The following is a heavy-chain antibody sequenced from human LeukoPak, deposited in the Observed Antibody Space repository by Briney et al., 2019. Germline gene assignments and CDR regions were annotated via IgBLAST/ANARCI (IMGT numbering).Heavy chain of an antibody. Sequence: SETLSLTCAVYGGSFSGYYWSWMRQPPGKGREGRGEINHSGSTNYNPSLKSRVTISVDTSKNQFSLKLSSVTAADTAVYYCARGADSGYSSDNWGQGTLVSVSS. D-gene: IGHD3-9*01. V-gene: IGHV4-34*01. CDR2: INHSGST. CDR1: GGSFSGYY. J-gene: IGHJ4*02. CDR3: ARGADSGYSSDN.